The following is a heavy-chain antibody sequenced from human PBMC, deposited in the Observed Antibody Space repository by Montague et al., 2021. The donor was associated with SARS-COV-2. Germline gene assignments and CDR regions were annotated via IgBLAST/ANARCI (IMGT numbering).Heavy chain of an antibody. D-gene: IGHD5-24*01. Sequence: SETLSLTCTVSGGSISSYYWSWIRQPPGKGLEWIGYIYYSGSTNYNPSRKSRVTISVDTSKNQFSLKLSSVTAADTAVYYCARVFPTWLHFVPYFDHWGQGTLVTVSS. V-gene: IGHV4-59*01. CDR1: GGSISSYY. CDR2: IYYSGST. J-gene: IGHJ4*02. CDR3: ARVFPTWLHFVPYFDH.